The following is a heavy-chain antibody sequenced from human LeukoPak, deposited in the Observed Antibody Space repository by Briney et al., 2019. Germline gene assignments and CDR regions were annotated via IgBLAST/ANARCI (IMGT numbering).Heavy chain of an antibody. CDR3: ARDFDGGDGYNGGVNWVGFDY. V-gene: IGHV3-43*01. CDR2: ISWDGGST. CDR1: GFTFDDYT. J-gene: IGHJ4*02. Sequence: GGSLRLSCAASGFTFDDYTMHWVRQAPGKGLEWVSLISWDGGSTYYADSVKGRFTISRDNSKNTLYLQMNSLRAEDTAVYYCARDFDGGDGYNGGVNWVGFDYWGQGTLVTVSS. D-gene: IGHD5-24*01.